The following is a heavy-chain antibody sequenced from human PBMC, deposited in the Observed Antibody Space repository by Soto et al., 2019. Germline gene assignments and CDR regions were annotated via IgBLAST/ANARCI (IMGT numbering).Heavy chain of an antibody. J-gene: IGHJ4*02. V-gene: IGHV3-48*02. CDR3: ARDLVQEPPPLFFDY. D-gene: IGHD1-1*01. CDR1: GFTFSSYS. CDR2: ISSSSSTI. Sequence: GGSLRLSCAASGFTFSSYSTNWVRQAPGKGLEWVSYISSSSSTIYYADSVKGRFTISRDNAKNSLYLQMNSLRDEDTAVYYCARDLVQEPPPLFFDYWGQGTLVTVSS.